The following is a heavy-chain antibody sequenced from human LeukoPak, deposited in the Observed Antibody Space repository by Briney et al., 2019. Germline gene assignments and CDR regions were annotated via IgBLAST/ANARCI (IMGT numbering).Heavy chain of an antibody. V-gene: IGHV5-51*01. D-gene: IGHD3-10*01. CDR1: GYNFGGYW. CDR3: ARLKNYDYGMDV. J-gene: IGHJ6*02. CDR2: VYPADSDT. Sequence: VESLKISCKGSGYNFGGYWIGWVRQMPGKGLEWMGIVYPADSDTRYSPSFRGQVTISADKSITTAYLQWSSLTASDTAMYYCARLKNYDYGMDVWGQGTTVTVSS.